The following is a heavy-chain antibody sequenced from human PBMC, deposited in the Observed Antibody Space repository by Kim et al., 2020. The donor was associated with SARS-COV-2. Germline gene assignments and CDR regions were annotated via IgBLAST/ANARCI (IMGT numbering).Heavy chain of an antibody. V-gene: IGHV3-11*06. CDR3: ARVRVSYGGNKYYFDY. J-gene: IGHJ4*02. D-gene: IGHD4-17*01. Sequence: SVKGRFTISRDNAKNSLYLQMNSLRAEDTAVYYCARVRVSYGGNKYYFDYWGQGTLVTVSS.